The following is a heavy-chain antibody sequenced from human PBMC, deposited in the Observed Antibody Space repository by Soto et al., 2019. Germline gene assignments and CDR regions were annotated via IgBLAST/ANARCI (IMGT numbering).Heavy chain of an antibody. CDR2: IIPTFDTT. J-gene: IGHJ4*02. D-gene: IGHD3-10*01. CDR3: ARESGDYGRPYFDY. CDR1: GGTFTSFP. Sequence: VQLVQSGAEMKKPGSSVKVSCKASGGTFTSFPFSWVRQAPGQGLEWMGGIIPTFDTTNYAQKFQGRITITADESTTTAYMELSGLRSEDTAVYYCARESGDYGRPYFDYWGQGTLVTVSS. V-gene: IGHV1-69*01.